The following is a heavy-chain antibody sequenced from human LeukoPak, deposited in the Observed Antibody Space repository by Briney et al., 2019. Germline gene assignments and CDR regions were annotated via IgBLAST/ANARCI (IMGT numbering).Heavy chain of an antibody. CDR1: GYTFTSYG. Sequence: ASVKVSCKASGYTFTSYGITWVRQAPGQGLEWMGWIRTYNGDTDYARKFQGRFTMTTDTSTTTAYMELRSLRSDDTAVYHCARDRGYSGYAEYYFDYWGQGTLVTVSS. V-gene: IGHV1-18*01. J-gene: IGHJ4*02. CDR3: ARDRGYSGYAEYYFDY. D-gene: IGHD5-12*01. CDR2: IRTYNGDT.